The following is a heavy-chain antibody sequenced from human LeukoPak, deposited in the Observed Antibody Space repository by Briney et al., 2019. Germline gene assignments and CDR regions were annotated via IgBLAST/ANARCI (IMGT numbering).Heavy chain of an antibody. Sequence: GGSLRLSCAASGFTFSSYSMNWVRQAPGKGLEWVSSISSSSSYIYYADSVKGRFTISRDNAKNSLYLQMNSLRAEDTAVYYCARDDPTVTTGSYFDYWGQGTLVTVSS. CDR3: ARDDPTVTTGSYFDY. CDR1: GFTFSSYS. D-gene: IGHD4-17*01. V-gene: IGHV3-21*01. CDR2: ISSSSSYI. J-gene: IGHJ4*02.